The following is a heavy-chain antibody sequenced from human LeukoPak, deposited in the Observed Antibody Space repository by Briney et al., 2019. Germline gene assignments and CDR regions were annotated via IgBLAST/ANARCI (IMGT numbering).Heavy chain of an antibody. CDR2: IKQDGSEK. V-gene: IGHV3-7*01. CDR3: ARDSPSKFSSSWYVFDY. D-gene: IGHD6-13*01. CDR1: GFTFSSYW. Sequence: GGSLRLSCAASGFTFSSYWMSWVRQAPGKGLEWVANIKQDGSEKYYVDSVKGRFTISRDNAKNSLYLQMNSLRAEDTAVYYRARDSPSKFSSSWYVFDYWGQGTLVTVSS. J-gene: IGHJ4*02.